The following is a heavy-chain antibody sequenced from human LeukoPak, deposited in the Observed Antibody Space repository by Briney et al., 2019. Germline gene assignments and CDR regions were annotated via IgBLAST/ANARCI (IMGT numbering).Heavy chain of an antibody. D-gene: IGHD3-10*01. CDR1: GGSISSGSYY. J-gene: IGHJ4*02. Sequence: SETLSLTCTVSGGSISSGSYYWSWIRQPAGTGLEWIGRIYTSGSTNYSPSLKSRVTISVDTSKNQFSLKLSSVTAADTAVYYCAREDLETGSYGDFDYWGQGTLVTVSS. CDR3: AREDLETGSYGDFDY. V-gene: IGHV4-61*02. CDR2: IYTSGST.